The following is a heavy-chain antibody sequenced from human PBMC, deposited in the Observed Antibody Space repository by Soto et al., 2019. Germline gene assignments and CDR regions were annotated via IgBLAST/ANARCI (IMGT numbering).Heavy chain of an antibody. V-gene: IGHV5-10-1*03. D-gene: IGHD3-22*01. CDR3: ARQIYDSDTGPNFQYYFDS. CDR1: GYSFAGYW. Sequence: EVRLEQSGAEVKKSGESLTISCKGSGYSFAGYWITWVRQKPGKGLEWIGRIDPSDSQTYYSPSFRGHVTISATKSITTVFLQWSSLRASDTAMYYCARQIYDSDTGPNFQYYFDSWGQGTPVTVSS. CDR2: IDPSDSQT. J-gene: IGHJ4*02.